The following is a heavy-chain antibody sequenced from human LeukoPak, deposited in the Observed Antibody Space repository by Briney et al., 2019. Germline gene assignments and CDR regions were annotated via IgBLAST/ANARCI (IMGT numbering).Heavy chain of an antibody. CDR1: GLTFSGFA. CDR3: AKMEANPLQKYYMDV. V-gene: IGHV3-23*01. CDR2: ISGSGDNT. J-gene: IGHJ6*01. D-gene: IGHD2/OR15-2a*01. Sequence: GGSLRLSCAASGLTFSGFAMSWVRRTPGKGLEWVSGISGSGDNTLYAASVKGRFTFSRDNSKNTLYREMNSLRAEDTAIYYCAKMEANPLQKYYMDVWGQGTTVTVSS.